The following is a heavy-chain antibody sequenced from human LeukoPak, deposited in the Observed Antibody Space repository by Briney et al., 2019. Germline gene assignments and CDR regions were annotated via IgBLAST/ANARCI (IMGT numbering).Heavy chain of an antibody. CDR1: GYTFTSYY. J-gene: IGHJ4*02. Sequence: GASVKVSCKASGYTFTSYYMHWVRQAPGQGLEWMGIINPSGGSTSYAQKFQGRVTMTRDTSTSTVYMELSRLRSDDTAVYYCARGKTRRITMVRGVTSIDYWGQGTLVTVSS. D-gene: IGHD3-10*01. V-gene: IGHV1-46*01. CDR3: ARGKTRRITMVRGVTSIDY. CDR2: INPSGGST.